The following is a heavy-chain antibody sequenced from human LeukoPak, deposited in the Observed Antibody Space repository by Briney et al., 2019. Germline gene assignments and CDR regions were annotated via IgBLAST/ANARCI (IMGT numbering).Heavy chain of an antibody. V-gene: IGHV3-30*04. CDR1: GFTFSSYA. D-gene: IGHD2-2*01. J-gene: IGHJ5*02. CDR2: ISYDGSNK. CDR3: ARDGEGCSSTSCYPGYNWFDP. Sequence: PGRSLRLSCAASGFTFSSYAMHWVRQAPGKGLEWVAVISYDGSNKYYADSVKGRFTISRDNSKNTLYLQMNSLRAEDTAVYYWARDGEGCSSTSCYPGYNWFDPWGQGTLVTVSS.